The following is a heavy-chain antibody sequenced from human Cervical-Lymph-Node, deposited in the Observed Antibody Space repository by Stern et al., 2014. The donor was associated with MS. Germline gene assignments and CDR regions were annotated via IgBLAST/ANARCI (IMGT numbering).Heavy chain of an antibody. CDR2: INHSGRT. Sequence: QVQLQQWGAGLLKPSETLSLTCAVYGGSFSYYYWSWIRQPPGKGLEWIGEINHSGRTNYNPSLKSRVTISVDTPKNQFSLKLSSVTAADTAVYYCARGSSGYGDYYYYYAMDVWGQGTTVTVSS. CDR3: ARGSSGYGDYYYYYAMDV. J-gene: IGHJ6*02. D-gene: IGHD4-17*01. V-gene: IGHV4-34*01. CDR1: GGSFSYYY.